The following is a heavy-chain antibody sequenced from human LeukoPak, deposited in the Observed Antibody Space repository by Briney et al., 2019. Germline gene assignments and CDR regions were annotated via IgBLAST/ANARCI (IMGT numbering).Heavy chain of an antibody. J-gene: IGHJ4*02. CDR2: IFPSGGEI. D-gene: IGHD2-8*02. CDR1: EFTFSSYA. Sequence: GGSLRLSCAASEFTFSSYAMIWVRQPPGKGLEGVSSIFPSGGEIHYADSVRGRFTISRDNSKSTLSLQMNSLRAEDTAIYYCATYRQVLLPFESWGQGTLVTVSS. CDR3: ATYRQVLLPFES. V-gene: IGHV3-23*01.